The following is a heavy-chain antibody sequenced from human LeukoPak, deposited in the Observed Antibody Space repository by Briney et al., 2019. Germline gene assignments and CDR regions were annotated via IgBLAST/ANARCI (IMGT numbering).Heavy chain of an antibody. V-gene: IGHV3-43*01. CDR3: AKDLGKVIAAAGTSGFDS. J-gene: IGHJ4*01. CDR2: ISWDGGST. CDR1: GFNFDDYT. D-gene: IGHD6-13*01. Sequence: GGSLRLSCAASGFNFDDYTMHWVRQIPGKSLEWVSLISWDGGSTFYADSVKGRFTISRDTRKNFLYLQMISLRTEDTALYYCAKDLGKVIAAAGTSGFDSWGRGTLITVSS.